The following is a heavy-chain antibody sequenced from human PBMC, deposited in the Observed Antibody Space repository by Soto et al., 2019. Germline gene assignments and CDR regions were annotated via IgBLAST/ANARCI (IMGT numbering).Heavy chain of an antibody. Sequence: SETLSLTCTVSGGSISSYYWSWIRQPPGKGLEWIGYIYYSGSTNYNPSLKSRVTISVDTSKNQFSLKLSSVTAADTAVYYCARRITGTTRYEVYYYMDVWGKGTTVTVSS. J-gene: IGHJ6*03. D-gene: IGHD1-7*01. V-gene: IGHV4-59*08. CDR3: ARRITGTTRYEVYYYMDV. CDR1: GGSISSYY. CDR2: IYYSGST.